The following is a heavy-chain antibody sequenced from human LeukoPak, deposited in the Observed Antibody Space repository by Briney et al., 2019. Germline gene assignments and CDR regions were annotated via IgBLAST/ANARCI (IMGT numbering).Heavy chain of an antibody. CDR3: ARGRIAAAEDWFDP. CDR1: GGSISSYY. V-gene: IGHV4-4*07. J-gene: IGHJ5*02. Sequence: PSETLSLTCTVSGGSISSYYWSWIRQPAGKGLEWIGRIYTSGSTNYNPSLKSRVTMSVDTSKNQFSLKLSSVTAADTAVYYCARGRIAAAEDWFDPWGQGTLVTVSS. D-gene: IGHD6-13*01. CDR2: IYTSGST.